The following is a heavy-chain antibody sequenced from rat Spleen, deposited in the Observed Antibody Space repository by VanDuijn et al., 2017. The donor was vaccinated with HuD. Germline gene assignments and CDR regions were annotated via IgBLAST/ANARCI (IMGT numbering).Heavy chain of an antibody. CDR2: ISSGGGGT. CDR1: GFTFNNYW. Sequence: EVQLVESGGGLVQPGRSLKLSCVASGFTFNNYWMTWIRQAPGKGLEWVASISSGGGGTYYPDSVKGRFTISRDNAKSTLYLQMDSLRSEDTATYYCATDRGDWGQGVMVTVSS. D-gene: IGHD4-3*01. V-gene: IGHV5-31*01. J-gene: IGHJ2*01. CDR3: ATDRGD.